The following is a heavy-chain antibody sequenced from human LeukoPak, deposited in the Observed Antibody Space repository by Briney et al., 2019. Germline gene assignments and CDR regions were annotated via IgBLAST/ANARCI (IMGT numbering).Heavy chain of an antibody. Sequence: GGSLRLSCAASGFTFSSYEMNWVRQAPGKGLEWVSYISNSGSTIDYADSVKGRFTISRDNAKNSLYLQMNSLRAEDTAVYYCVRDPDILTGIAFDIWGQGTMVTVSS. CDR2: ISNSGSTI. J-gene: IGHJ3*02. D-gene: IGHD3-9*01. CDR3: VRDPDILTGIAFDI. V-gene: IGHV3-48*03. CDR1: GFTFSSYE.